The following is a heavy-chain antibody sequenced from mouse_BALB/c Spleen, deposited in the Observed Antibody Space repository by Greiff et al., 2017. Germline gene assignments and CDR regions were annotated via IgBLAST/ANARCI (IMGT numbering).Heavy chain of an antibody. CDR3: ARLGQAWFAY. V-gene: IGHV3-2*02. J-gene: IGHJ3*01. D-gene: IGHD4-1*01. Sequence: VQLKQSGPGLVKPSQSLSLTCTVTGYSITSDYAWNWIRQFPGNKLEWMGYISYSGSTSYNPSLKSRISITRDTSKNQFFLQLNSVTTEDTATYYCARLGQAWFAYWGQGTLVTVSA. CDR1: GYSITSDYA. CDR2: ISYSGST.